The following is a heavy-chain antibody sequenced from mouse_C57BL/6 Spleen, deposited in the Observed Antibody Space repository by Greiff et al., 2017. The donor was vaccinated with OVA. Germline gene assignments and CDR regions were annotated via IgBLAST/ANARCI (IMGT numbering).Heavy chain of an antibody. D-gene: IGHD1-1*02. Sequence: VKLQQSGAELVRPGASVTLSCKASGYTFTDYEMHWVKQTPVHGLEWIGAIDPETGGTAYNQKFKGKAILTADKSSSTAYMELRSLTSEDSAVYYCTRGVGGYLDYWGQGTTLTVSS. CDR2: IDPETGGT. V-gene: IGHV1-15*01. CDR3: TRGVGGYLDY. J-gene: IGHJ2*01. CDR1: GYTFTDYE.